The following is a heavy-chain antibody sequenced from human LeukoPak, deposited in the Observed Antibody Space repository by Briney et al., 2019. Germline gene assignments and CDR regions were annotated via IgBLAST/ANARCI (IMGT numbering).Heavy chain of an antibody. D-gene: IGHD2-15*01. V-gene: IGHV4-39*01. J-gene: IGHJ4*02. CDR3: ARHHYCSGSSCYWEPLDS. CDR2: IYYSGST. CDR1: GGSINSSHYY. Sequence: SETLSLTCSVSGGSINSSHYYWGWIRQPPGKGLELIGSIYYSGSTYYNPSLKSRVTISVDPSKNHFSLKLSSVPAADTAVYYCARHHYCSGSSCYWEPLDSSGQGTLVTVSS.